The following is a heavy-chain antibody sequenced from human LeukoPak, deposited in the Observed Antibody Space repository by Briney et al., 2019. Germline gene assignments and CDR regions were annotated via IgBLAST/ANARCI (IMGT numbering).Heavy chain of an antibody. CDR1: GFTFSSYW. D-gene: IGHD5-18*01. J-gene: IGHJ4*02. V-gene: IGHV3-7*01. CDR2: IREDGNEK. CDR3: ARWLSDKIDSNGYLDY. Sequence: GGSLRLSCAASGFTFSSYWMSWVRQAPGKGLEWVANIREDGNEKYYADSVKGQFTISRDNAKNSLFLQMDSLRAEDTAVYYCARWLSDKIDSNGYLDYWGQGTLVTVSS.